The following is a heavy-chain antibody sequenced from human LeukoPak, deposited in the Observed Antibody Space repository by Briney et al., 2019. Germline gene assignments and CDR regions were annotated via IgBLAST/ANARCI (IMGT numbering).Heavy chain of an antibody. V-gene: IGHV4-59*01. CDR3: ARGRSSSWYDY. D-gene: IGHD6-13*01. J-gene: IGHJ4*02. Sequence: PSETLSLTCTVSGGSISSYYWSWIRQPPGKGPEWIEYIYYSGSTNYNPSLKSRVTISVDTSKNQFSLKLSSVTAADTAVYYCARGRSSSWYDYWGQGTLVTVSS. CDR1: GGSISSYY. CDR2: IYYSGST.